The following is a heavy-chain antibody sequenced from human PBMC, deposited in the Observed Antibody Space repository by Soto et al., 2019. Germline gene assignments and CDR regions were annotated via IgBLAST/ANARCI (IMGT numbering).Heavy chain of an antibody. D-gene: IGHD1-1*01. V-gene: IGHV1-69*13. CDR2: IIPIFGTA. Sequence: GASVKVSCKASGGTFSSYAISWVRQAPGQGLEWMGGIIPIFGTANYAQKFQGRVTITADESTSTAYMELSSLRSEDTAVYYCARGEITETTYLPAPNWFAPGGEEPLFAFPS. CDR1: GGTFSSYA. CDR3: ARGEITETTYLPAPNWFAP. J-gene: IGHJ5*02.